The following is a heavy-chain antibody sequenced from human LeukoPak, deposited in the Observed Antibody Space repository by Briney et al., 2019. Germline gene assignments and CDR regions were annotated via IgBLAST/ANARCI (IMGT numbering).Heavy chain of an antibody. V-gene: IGHV1-18*01. J-gene: IGHJ4*02. CDR1: GYTFTSYG. Sequence: ASVKVSCKASGYTFTSYGISWVRQAPGQGLEWMGWISAYNGNTNYAQKLQGRVTMTTDTSTSTAYMELSSLRSEDTAVYYCARGTYYDSSGINWGQGTLVTVSS. CDR2: ISAYNGNT. CDR3: ARGTYYDSSGIN. D-gene: IGHD3-22*01.